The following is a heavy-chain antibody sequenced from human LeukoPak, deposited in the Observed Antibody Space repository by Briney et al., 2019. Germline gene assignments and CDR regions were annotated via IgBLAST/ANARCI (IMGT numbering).Heavy chain of an antibody. CDR3: ARRYCSGGSCYWGLDY. CDR1: GFTFSSYS. D-gene: IGHD2-15*01. J-gene: IGHJ4*02. V-gene: IGHV3-48*01. CDR2: ISSSSSTI. Sequence: GGSLRLSCAASGFTFSSYSMNWVRQAPGKGLEWVSYISSSSSTIYYADSVKGRFTISRDDAKNSLYLQMNSLRAEDTAVYYCARRYCSGGSCYWGLDYWGQGTLVTVSS.